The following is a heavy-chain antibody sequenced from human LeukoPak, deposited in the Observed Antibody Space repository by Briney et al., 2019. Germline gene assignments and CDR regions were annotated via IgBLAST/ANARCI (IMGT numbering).Heavy chain of an antibody. CDR1: GGSISNYY. CDR2: IFYSGDT. D-gene: IGHD1-26*01. J-gene: IGHJ4*02. V-gene: IGHV4-59*08. Sequence: PSETLSLTCTASGGSISNYYWSWVRQPPGKRLEGIGYIFYSGDTNYNPSLKSRVTISVDTSKNQFSLSLSSVTAADTAVYYCARHSGSSPHYFDYWGQGTLVTVSS. CDR3: ARHSGSSPHYFDY.